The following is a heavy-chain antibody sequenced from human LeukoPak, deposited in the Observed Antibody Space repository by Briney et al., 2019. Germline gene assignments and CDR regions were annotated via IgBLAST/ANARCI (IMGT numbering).Heavy chain of an antibody. CDR2: IYTSGST. J-gene: IGHJ4*02. CDR3: ARTLYYDSSGYYENFDY. D-gene: IGHD3-22*01. V-gene: IGHV4-4*07. Sequence: SETLSLTCTVSGGSINTHYWSWIRQPAGKGLEWIGRIYTSGSTNYNPSLKSRVTMSVDTSKNQFSLKLSSVTAADTAVYYCARTLYYDSSGYYENFDYWGQGTLVTVSS. CDR1: GGSINTHY.